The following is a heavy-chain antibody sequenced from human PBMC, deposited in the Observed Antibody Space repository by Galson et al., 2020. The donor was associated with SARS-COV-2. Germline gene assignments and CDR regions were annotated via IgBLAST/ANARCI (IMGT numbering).Heavy chain of an antibody. CDR2: INHSGST. V-gene: IGHV4-34*01. D-gene: IGHD6-13*01. CDR1: GGSFSGYY. CDR3: ARGRVSAAGGLRVYYFDY. J-gene: IGHJ4*02. Sequence: SETLSLTCAVYGGSFSGYYWSWIRQPPGKGLEWIGEINHSGSTNYNPSLKSRVTISVDTSKNQFSLKLSSVTAADTAVYYCARGRVSAAGGLRVYYFDYWGQGTLVTVSS.